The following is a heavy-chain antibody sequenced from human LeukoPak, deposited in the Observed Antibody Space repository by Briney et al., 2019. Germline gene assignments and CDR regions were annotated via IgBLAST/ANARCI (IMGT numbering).Heavy chain of an antibody. D-gene: IGHD4-17*01. CDR2: INPNSGGT. V-gene: IGHV1-2*02. CDR1: GYTFTGYY. Sequence: ASVKVSCKASGYTFTGYYMHWVRQAPGQGVEWMGWINPNSGGTNYAQKFQGRVTMTRDTSISTAYMELSRLRSDDTAVYYCARDITDDYGDDEHPGMNDYWGQGTLVTVSS. CDR3: ARDITDDYGDDEHPGMNDY. J-gene: IGHJ4*02.